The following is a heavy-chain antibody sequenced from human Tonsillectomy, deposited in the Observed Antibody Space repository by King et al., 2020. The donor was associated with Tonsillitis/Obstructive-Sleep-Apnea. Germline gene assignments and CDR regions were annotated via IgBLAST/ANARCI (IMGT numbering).Heavy chain of an antibody. J-gene: IGHJ4*02. Sequence: VQLQQSGPGLVKPSQTLSLTCAISGDSFSSNSAAWNWLRQSPSRGLEWLVRTYYRSEWYNDYAVSVKSRITINPDTSKNQFSLQLNSVIPGDTAVYYCARGEAVAGIDYWGQGTLVTVSS. CDR1: GDSFSSNSAA. CDR2: TYYRSEWYN. CDR3: ARGEAVAGIDY. D-gene: IGHD6-13*01. V-gene: IGHV6-1*01.